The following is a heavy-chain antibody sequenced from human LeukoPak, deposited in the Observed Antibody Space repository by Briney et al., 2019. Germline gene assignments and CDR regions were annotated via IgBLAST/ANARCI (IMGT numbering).Heavy chain of an antibody. J-gene: IGHJ5*02. CDR1: GYSFTNYW. CDR2: IYPGDSDT. Sequence: GESLKISCKGSGYSFTNYWIGWVRQMPGKGLEWMGIIYPGDSDTRYSPSFQGQVTISADKSISTAYLQWSSLKASDTAMYYCARHKGIDYGDPRGWFDPWGQGTLVTASS. CDR3: ARHKGIDYGDPRGWFDP. V-gene: IGHV5-51*01. D-gene: IGHD4-17*01.